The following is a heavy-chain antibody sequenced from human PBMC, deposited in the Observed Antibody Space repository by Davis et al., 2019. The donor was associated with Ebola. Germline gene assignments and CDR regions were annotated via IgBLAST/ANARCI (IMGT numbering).Heavy chain of an antibody. J-gene: IGHJ3*02. CDR2: IYYSGST. V-gene: IGHV4-59*01. D-gene: IGHD6-6*01. Sequence: PSETLSLTCTVSGGSISSYYWSWILPLPGKGLEWIGYIYYSGSTNYNPSLKSRVTISVDTSKNQFSLKLSSVTAADTAVYYCARKRGDIAARGAFDIWGQGTMVTVSS. CDR3: ARKRGDIAARGAFDI. CDR1: GGSISSYY.